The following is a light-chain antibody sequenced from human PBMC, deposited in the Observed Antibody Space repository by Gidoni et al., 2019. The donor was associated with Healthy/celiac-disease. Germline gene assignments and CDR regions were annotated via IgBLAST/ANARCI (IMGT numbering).Light chain of an antibody. CDR3: CSYAGSSTGV. CDR1: SSDVGSYNL. CDR2: EGS. J-gene: IGLJ2*01. Sequence: QSALTQPASQSGSPGQSITISCTGTSSDVGSYNLVSWYQQHPGKAPKLMIYEGSKRPSGVSNRFSGSKSGNTASLTISGLQAEDEADYYCCSYAGSSTGVFGGGTKLTVL. V-gene: IGLV2-23*01.